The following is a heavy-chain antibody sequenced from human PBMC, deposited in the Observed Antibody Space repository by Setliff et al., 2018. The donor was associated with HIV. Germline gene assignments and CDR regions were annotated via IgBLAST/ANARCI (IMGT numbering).Heavy chain of an antibody. CDR1: GGTFSNYA. CDR3: ATLRINRDGSPGKAFDY. D-gene: IGHD5-12*01. J-gene: IGHJ4*02. CDR2: FIPILGIA. V-gene: IGHV1-69*10. Sequence: ASVKVSCKASGGTFSNYAINWVRQAPGQGLEWMGGFIPILGIANSVHKFQGRLTITADKFTSTAYMELSSLRSEDTAVYYCATLRINRDGSPGKAFDYWGQGTLVTVSS.